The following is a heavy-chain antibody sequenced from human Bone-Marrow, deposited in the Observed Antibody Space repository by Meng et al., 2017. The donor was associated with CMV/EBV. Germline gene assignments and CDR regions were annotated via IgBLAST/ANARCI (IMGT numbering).Heavy chain of an antibody. J-gene: IGHJ6*02. CDR3: ARTYDFWSGYYLYYYYYGMDV. CDR1: GFTFSSYE. Sequence: GGSLRLSCAASGFTFSSYEMNWVRQAPGKGLEWVANIKQDGSEKYYVDSVKGRFTISRDNSKNTLYLQMNSLRAEDTAVYYCARTYDFWSGYYLYYYYYGMDVWGQGTTVTVSS. CDR2: IKQDGSEK. D-gene: IGHD3-3*01. V-gene: IGHV3-7*01.